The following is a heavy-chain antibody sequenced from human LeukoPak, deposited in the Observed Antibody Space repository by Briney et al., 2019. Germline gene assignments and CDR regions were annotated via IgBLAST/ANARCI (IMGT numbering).Heavy chain of an antibody. V-gene: IGHV4-39*07. CDR1: GGSISSSSYY. CDR2: IYYSGST. Sequence: SETLSLTCTVSGGSISSSSYYWGWIRQPPGKGLEWIGSIYYSGSTYYNPSLKSRVTISVDTSKNQFSLKLSPVTAADTAVYYCARGQTYLDYWGQGTLVTVSS. CDR3: ARGQTYLDY. D-gene: IGHD3-10*01. J-gene: IGHJ4*02.